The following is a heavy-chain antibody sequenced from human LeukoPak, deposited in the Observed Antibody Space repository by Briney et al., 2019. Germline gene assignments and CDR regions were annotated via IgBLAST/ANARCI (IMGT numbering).Heavy chain of an antibody. CDR3: STNRWRAPPPDS. CDR2: INTDGAVT. J-gene: IGHJ5*01. D-gene: IGHD4-23*01. V-gene: IGHV3-74*01. CDR1: GFTFSKYW. Sequence: STASSGFTFSKYWMRGVRRDPGRGRESGSRINTDGAVTSYAASVKGRFTISGDKANNRIFLQMNSVRDDDTAVYYSSTNRWRAPPPDSWGQGTPVTVSS.